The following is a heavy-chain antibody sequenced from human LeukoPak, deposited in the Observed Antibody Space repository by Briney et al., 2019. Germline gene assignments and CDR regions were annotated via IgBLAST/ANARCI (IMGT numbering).Heavy chain of an antibody. CDR1: GFTFSSYG. V-gene: IGHV3-23*01. D-gene: IGHD3-22*01. CDR3: AKDIPYYYDSSGSRPFDY. J-gene: IGHJ4*02. CDR2: ISGSGGST. Sequence: GGSLRLSCAASGFTFSSYGMSWVRQAPGKGLEWVSAISGSGGSTYYSDSVKGRFTISRDNSKNTLYLQMNSLRAEDTAVYYCAKDIPYYYDSSGSRPFDYWGQGTLVTVSS.